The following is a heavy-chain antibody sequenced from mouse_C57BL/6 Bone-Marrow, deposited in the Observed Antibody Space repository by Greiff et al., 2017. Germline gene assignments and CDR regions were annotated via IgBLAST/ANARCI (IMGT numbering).Heavy chain of an antibody. Sequence: VQLQQPGAELVKPGASVKMSCKASGYTFTSYWITWVKQRPGQGLEWIGDIYPGSGSTNYNEKFKSKATLTVDTSSSTAYMQLSSLTSEDSAVXYCAREEYYGSSYIYAMDYWGQGTSVTVSS. J-gene: IGHJ4*01. CDR3: AREEYYGSSYIYAMDY. V-gene: IGHV1-55*01. CDR2: IYPGSGST. D-gene: IGHD1-1*01. CDR1: GYTFTSYW.